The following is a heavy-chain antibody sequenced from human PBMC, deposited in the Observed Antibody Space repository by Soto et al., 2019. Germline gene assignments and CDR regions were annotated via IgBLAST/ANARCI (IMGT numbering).Heavy chain of an antibody. CDR1: GITCSSYA. Sequence: GGPLRLSCAVSGITCSSYAMSWVRQAPGKGLEWVSAISGSGGSTYYADSVKGRFTISRDNSKNKLYLQMNSLRAEDTAVYYCAKESRYDILTGYTDYWGQGTPVTICS. CDR3: AKESRYDILTGYTDY. CDR2: ISGSGGST. D-gene: IGHD3-9*01. V-gene: IGHV3-23*01. J-gene: IGHJ4*02.